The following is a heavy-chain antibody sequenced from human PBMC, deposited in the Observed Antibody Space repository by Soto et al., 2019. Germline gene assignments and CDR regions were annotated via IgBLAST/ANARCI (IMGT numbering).Heavy chain of an antibody. D-gene: IGHD1-26*01. J-gene: IGHJ5*02. Sequence: QVQLVESGAEVKKPGASVKVSCKVSGYTLTELSMHWVRQAPGKGLEWIRGFDPEDGETIYAQKFQGRVTMTEDTSTDTAYMELSSLRSEDTAVYYCATSAIVGAFPPTSRPDNLFDPWSQGTLVTVSS. CDR1: GYTLTELS. V-gene: IGHV1-24*01. CDR3: ATSAIVGAFPPTSRPDNLFDP. CDR2: FDPEDGET.